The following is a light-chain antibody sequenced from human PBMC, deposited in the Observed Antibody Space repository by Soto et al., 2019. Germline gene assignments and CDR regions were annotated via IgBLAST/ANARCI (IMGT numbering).Light chain of an antibody. Sequence: EMVLTQSPANLSLSPGERGTLSCRASDSVTDSLAWYQQRPGQAPRLLVYDVSNRATGIPARVSGGGSVTDLTLIIRNVEPDDLAHYYCQRRRDWPCTFGGGTKVDLK. J-gene: IGKJ4*02. CDR3: QRRRDWPCT. V-gene: IGKV3-11*01. CDR2: DVS. CDR1: DSVTDS.